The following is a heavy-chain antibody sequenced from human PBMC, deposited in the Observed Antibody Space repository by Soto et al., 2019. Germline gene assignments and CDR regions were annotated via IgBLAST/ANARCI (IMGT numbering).Heavy chain of an antibody. Sequence: SVKVSCKASGGTFSSYTISSVRQAPGQGLEWMGRIIPILGIANYAQKFQGRVTITADKSTSTAYMELSSLRSEDTAVYYCARDGNSSGRYTRDYYYYGMDVWG. CDR1: GGTFSSYT. V-gene: IGHV1-69*04. D-gene: IGHD6-19*01. CDR3: ARDGNSSGRYTRDYYYYGMDV. CDR2: IIPILGIA. J-gene: IGHJ6*02.